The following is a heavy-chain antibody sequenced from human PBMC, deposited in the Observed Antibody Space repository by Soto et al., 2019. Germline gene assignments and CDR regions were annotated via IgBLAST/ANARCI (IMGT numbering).Heavy chain of an antibody. J-gene: IGHJ4*02. CDR2: ISSSSSYT. V-gene: IGHV3-11*06. Sequence: GGSLRLSCAASGFTFSDYYMSWIRQAPGKGLEWLSYISSSSSYTNYADSVKGRFTISRDNAKNSLFLQMNSLRADDTAVYFCARDLSSSSTNYFDSWGQGTLVTVSS. CDR3: ARDLSSSSTNYFDS. CDR1: GFTFSDYY.